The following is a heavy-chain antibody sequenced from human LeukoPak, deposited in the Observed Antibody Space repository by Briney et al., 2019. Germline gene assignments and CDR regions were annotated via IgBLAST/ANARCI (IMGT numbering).Heavy chain of an antibody. CDR2: IRTKANTYAT. Sequence: GGSLRLSCAASGFTFSGSAMHWVRQASEKGLEWVGRIRTKANTYATTYAASVKGRFTISRDDSKNTAYLQMNSLKTEDTAVYFCARLCTTTSCSTNYWGQGTLVTVSS. CDR1: GFTFSGSA. CDR3: ARLCTTTSCSTNY. V-gene: IGHV3-73*01. D-gene: IGHD2-2*01. J-gene: IGHJ4*02.